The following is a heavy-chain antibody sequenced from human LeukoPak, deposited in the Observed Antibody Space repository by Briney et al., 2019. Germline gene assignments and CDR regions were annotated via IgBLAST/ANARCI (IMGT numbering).Heavy chain of an antibody. CDR2: IYYSGST. V-gene: IGHV4-61*05. CDR3: ARDAGNCSGGSCYLGGYYYYYYYMDV. J-gene: IGHJ6*03. D-gene: IGHD2-15*01. Sequence: SETLSLTCTVSGGSISVSSYYWGWIRQPPGKGLEWIGYIYYSGSTNYNPSLKSRVTISVDTSKNQFSLKLSSVTAADTAVYYCARDAGNCSGGSCYLGGYYYYYYYMDVWGKGATVTISS. CDR1: GGSISVSSYY.